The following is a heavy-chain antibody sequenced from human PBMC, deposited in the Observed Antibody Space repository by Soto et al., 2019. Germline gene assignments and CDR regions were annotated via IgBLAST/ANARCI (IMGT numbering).Heavy chain of an antibody. J-gene: IGHJ4*02. CDR3: AKMKVQLMVYAIPDY. D-gene: IGHD2-8*01. Sequence: EVQLLESGGGLVQPGGSLRLSCAASGFTFSSYAMSWVRQGPGKGLEWVSAIGGSGGNTYYADSVKGRFTISRDNSKNTLYLQMNSLRADDTAVYYCAKMKVQLMVYAIPDYWGQGTLVTVSS. CDR2: IGGSGGNT. CDR1: GFTFSSYA. V-gene: IGHV3-23*01.